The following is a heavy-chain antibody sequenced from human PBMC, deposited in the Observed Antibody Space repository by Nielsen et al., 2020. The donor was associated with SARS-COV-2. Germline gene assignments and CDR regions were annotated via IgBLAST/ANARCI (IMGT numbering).Heavy chain of an antibody. CDR3: VRQTHYYYYYGMDV. CDR1: GFTFSSYW. J-gene: IGHJ6*02. CDR2: IKQDGSEK. Sequence: GESLKISCAASGFTFSSYWMSWVRQAPGKGLEWVANIKQDGSEKYYVDSVKGRFTISRDNAKNSLYLQMNSLRAEDTALYHCVRQTHYYYYYGMDVWGQGTTVTVSS. V-gene: IGHV3-7*03.